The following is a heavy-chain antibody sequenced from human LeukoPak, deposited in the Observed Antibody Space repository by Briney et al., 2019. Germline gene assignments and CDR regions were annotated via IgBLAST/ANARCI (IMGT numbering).Heavy chain of an antibody. CDR2: IYSGGST. V-gene: IGHV3-53*01. CDR3: ARVRRYGSGSYTPYYFDY. J-gene: IGHJ4*02. CDR1: GFTVSSNY. D-gene: IGHD3-10*01. Sequence: PGGSLRLSCAASGFTVSSNYMSWVRQAPGKGLEWVSVIYSGGSTYYADSVKGRFTISRDNSKNTLYLQMNSLRAEDTAVYYCARVRRYGSGSYTPYYFDYWGQGTLVTVSS.